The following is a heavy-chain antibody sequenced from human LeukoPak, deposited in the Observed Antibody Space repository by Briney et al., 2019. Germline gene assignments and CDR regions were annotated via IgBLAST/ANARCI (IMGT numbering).Heavy chain of an antibody. V-gene: IGHV4-34*01. Sequence: SETLSLTCAVYGGSFSGYYWSWIRQPPGKGLEWIGEINHSGSTNCNPSLKSRVTISVDTSKNQFSLKLSSVTAADTAVYYCAGYGSGSYYLDVWGQGTTVTVSS. D-gene: IGHD3-10*01. J-gene: IGHJ6*02. CDR3: AGYGSGSYYLDV. CDR2: INHSGST. CDR1: GGSFSGYY.